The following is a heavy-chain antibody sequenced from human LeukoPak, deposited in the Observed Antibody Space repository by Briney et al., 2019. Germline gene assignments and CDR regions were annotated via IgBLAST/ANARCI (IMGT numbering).Heavy chain of an antibody. CDR1: GFTVSSNY. CDR2: IYSGGST. CDR3: ARACGGDCLYGMDV. D-gene: IGHD2-21*02. Sequence: PGGSLRLSCAASGFTVSSNYMSWVRQAPGRGLEGVSVIYSGGSTYYADSGKGRFTISRDNSKTTLYLQMNSLRAEDTAVYYCARACGGDCLYGMDVWGQGTTVTVSS. V-gene: IGHV3-66*02. J-gene: IGHJ6*02.